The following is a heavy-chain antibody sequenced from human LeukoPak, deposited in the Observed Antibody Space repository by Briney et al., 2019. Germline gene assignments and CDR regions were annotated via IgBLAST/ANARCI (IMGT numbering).Heavy chain of an antibody. J-gene: IGHJ4*02. V-gene: IGHV3-7*01. CDR2: IDPDGSDI. CDR3: IRGSSSY. CDR1: GFTFSTYS. Sequence: PGGSLRLSCAASGFTFSTYSMNWVRQAPGKGLEWVANIDPDGSDIYYVDSVKGRFTVSRDNAKNSLYLQMNSLRVEDTGTYYCIRGSSSYWGQGTLVTVSS. D-gene: IGHD3-10*01.